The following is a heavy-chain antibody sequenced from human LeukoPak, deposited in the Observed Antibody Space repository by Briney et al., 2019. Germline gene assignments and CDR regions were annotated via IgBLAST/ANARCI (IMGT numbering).Heavy chain of an antibody. V-gene: IGHV4-39*01. J-gene: IGHJ4*02. D-gene: IGHD2-8*01. CDR1: GGSISSSIYY. CDR2: IYYSGST. Sequence: PSETLSLTCTVSGGSISSSIYYWGWIRQPPGKGLEWIGSIYYSGSTYYNPSLKSRVTISVDTSKNQFSLKLSSVTAADTAVYYCARLGGYCTNGVCYYLGMVDYWGQGTLVTVSS. CDR3: ARLGGYCTNGVCYYLGMVDY.